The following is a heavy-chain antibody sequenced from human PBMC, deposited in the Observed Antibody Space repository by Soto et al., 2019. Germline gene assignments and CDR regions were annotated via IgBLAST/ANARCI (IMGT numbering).Heavy chain of an antibody. CDR1: GFTFSSYA. J-gene: IGHJ4*02. Sequence: QVQLVESEGGVVQPGRSLRLSCAASGFTFSSYAMHWVRQAPGKGLEWVAVISYDGSNKYYADSVKGRFTISRDNSKNTLYLQMNSLRAEDTAVYYCARDMAFIAVAAYYFDYWGQGTLVTVSS. V-gene: IGHV3-30-3*01. D-gene: IGHD6-19*01. CDR2: ISYDGSNK. CDR3: ARDMAFIAVAAYYFDY.